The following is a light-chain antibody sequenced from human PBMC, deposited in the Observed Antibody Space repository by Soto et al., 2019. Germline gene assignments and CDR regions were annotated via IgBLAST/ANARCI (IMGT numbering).Light chain of an antibody. CDR1: SSNIGAGYD. CDR2: GNS. V-gene: IGLV1-40*01. J-gene: IGLJ2*01. CDR3: QSYDSSLSAVV. Sequence: QSLLTQRPSVSGAPGQRVTISCTGSSSNIGAGYDVHWYQQLPGTAPKLLIYGNSNRPSGVPDRFSGSKSGTSASLAITGLQAEDEADYYCQSYDSSLSAVVFGGGTKVTVL.